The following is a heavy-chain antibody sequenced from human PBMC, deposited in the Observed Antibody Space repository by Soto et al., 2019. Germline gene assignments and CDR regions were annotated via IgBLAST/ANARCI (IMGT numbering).Heavy chain of an antibody. D-gene: IGHD2-15*01. CDR2: IYWDDDK. Sequence: QITLKESGPTLVKPTQTLTLTCTFSGFSLSTSGVGVGWIRQPPGKALEWLALIYWDDDKRYSPSLKSRLTITKDPSKNQVVLTMTNMDPVDTATYYCAHRAVYCSGGSYCEHWGQGTLVTVSS. CDR1: GFSLSTSGVG. CDR3: AHRAVYCSGGSYCEH. V-gene: IGHV2-5*02. J-gene: IGHJ4*02.